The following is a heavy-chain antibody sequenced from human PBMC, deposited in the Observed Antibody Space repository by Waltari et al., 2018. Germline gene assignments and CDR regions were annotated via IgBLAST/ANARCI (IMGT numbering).Heavy chain of an antibody. CDR3: ARNGESGYRDY. V-gene: IGHV4-39*01. Sequence: IRRPPGKGLDVIGSIYYSGSTYYNPSLKRRVTISVDTSKSQFSLKLSSGTAADTAVYYCARNGESGYRDYWGQGTLVTVSS. CDR2: IYYSGST. D-gene: IGHD5-12*01. J-gene: IGHJ4*02.